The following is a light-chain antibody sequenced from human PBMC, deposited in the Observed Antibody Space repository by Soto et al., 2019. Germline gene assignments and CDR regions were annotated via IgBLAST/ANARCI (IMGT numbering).Light chain of an antibody. CDR1: SSDVGTYTL. J-gene: IGLJ2*01. Sequence: QSALTQPASVSGSPGQSITISCTGTSSDVGTYTLVSWYQQHPGKAPKLIIYEINKRPAGVSNRFSGSKSGTTASLTISGLQAEDEADYYCSSYAGTITVLVFGGGTKVTVL. CDR3: SSYAGTITVLV. V-gene: IGLV2-23*02. CDR2: EIN.